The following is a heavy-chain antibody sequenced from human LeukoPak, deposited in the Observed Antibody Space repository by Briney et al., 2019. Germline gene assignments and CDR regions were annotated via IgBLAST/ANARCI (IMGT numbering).Heavy chain of an antibody. Sequence: GGSLRLSCAASGFTFSSFGIHWVRQAPGKGLEWVAFIRNDGSDNRYADSVKDRFTISRDNARNSLYLEMNSLRTEDTAVYYCARVGAWELQRVFDYWGQGTLVTVSS. V-gene: IGHV3-30*02. J-gene: IGHJ4*02. CDR1: GFTFSSFG. D-gene: IGHD1-26*01. CDR3: ARVGAWELQRVFDY. CDR2: IRNDGSDN.